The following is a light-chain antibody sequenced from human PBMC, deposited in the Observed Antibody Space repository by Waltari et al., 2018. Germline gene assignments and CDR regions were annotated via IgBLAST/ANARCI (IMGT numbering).Light chain of an antibody. V-gene: IGKV4-1*01. J-gene: IGKJ4*01. Sequence: ATINCKSSQSVLYNSNNKKYLAWYQQKSGQPPKLLIHWASSRESGVPDRFSGSGSATDFTLTISNLQAEDVAIYYCQQYLNTPPTFGGGTKVEIK. CDR3: QQYLNTPPT. CDR2: WAS. CDR1: QSVLYNSNNKKY.